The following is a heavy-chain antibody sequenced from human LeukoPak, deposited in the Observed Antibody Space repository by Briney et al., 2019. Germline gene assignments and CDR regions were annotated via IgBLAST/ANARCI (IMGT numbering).Heavy chain of an antibody. V-gene: IGHV3-33*01. CDR3: ARGYYYHNPDYPY. CDR1: GFTFSTYG. J-gene: IGHJ4*02. D-gene: IGHD3-22*01. CDR2: IWYNGSNK. Sequence: PGTSLRLSCAASGFTFSTYGMQWVRQAPGKGLEWVAVIWYNGSNKFYAHSVKGRFLISRDNSKNTLYLQMNSLRAEDAAVYYCARGYYYHNPDYPYWGQGTLVTVSS.